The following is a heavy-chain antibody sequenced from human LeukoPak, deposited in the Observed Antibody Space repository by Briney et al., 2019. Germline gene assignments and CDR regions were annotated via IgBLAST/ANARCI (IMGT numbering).Heavy chain of an antibody. V-gene: IGHV3-23*01. Sequence: GGTLRLSCAGSGFPFSSHGMNWVRQAPGKGLEWVSGISPGGGPTYYADSVRGRFTISRDNSKNTLYLQMNSLRAGDTAVYYCARAAYSSTWYSRYFDLWGRGTLVTVSS. J-gene: IGHJ2*01. CDR2: ISPGGGPT. CDR3: ARAAYSSTWYSRYFDL. D-gene: IGHD6-13*01. CDR1: GFPFSSHG.